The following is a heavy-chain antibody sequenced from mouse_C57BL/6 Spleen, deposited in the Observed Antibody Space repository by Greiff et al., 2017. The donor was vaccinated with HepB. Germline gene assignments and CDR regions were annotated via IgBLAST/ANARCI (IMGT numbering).Heavy chain of an antibody. CDR2: ISDGGSYT. V-gene: IGHV5-4*01. D-gene: IGHD2-4*01. Sequence: EVQRVESGGGLVKPGGSLKLSCAASGFTFSSYAMSWVRQTPEKRLEWVATISDGGSYTYYPDNVKGRFTISRDNAKNNLYLQMSHLKSEDTAMYYCARGDDYYYWGQGTTLTVSS. J-gene: IGHJ2*01. CDR3: ARGDDYYY. CDR1: GFTFSSYA.